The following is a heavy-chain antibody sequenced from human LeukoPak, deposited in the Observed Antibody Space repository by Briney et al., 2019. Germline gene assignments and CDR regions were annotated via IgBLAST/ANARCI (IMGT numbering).Heavy chain of an antibody. V-gene: IGHV3-30*04. CDR2: ISYDGSNK. CDR1: GFTFSSFA. CDR3: ARERYSGSSGVDY. J-gene: IGHJ4*02. D-gene: IGHD1-26*01. Sequence: GGSLRLSCAASGFTFSSFAMHWVRQAPGKGLEWVALISYDGSNKYYADSVKGRFTISRDNAKKSLYLQMNSLRAEDTALYYCARERYSGSSGVDYWGQGTLVTVSS.